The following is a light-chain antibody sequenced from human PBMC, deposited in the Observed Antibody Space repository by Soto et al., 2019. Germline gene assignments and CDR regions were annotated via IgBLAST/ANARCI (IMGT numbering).Light chain of an antibody. J-gene: IGKJ1*01. CDR3: KQYNNWPPWT. V-gene: IGKV3-15*01. CDR2: GAS. CDR1: QSVSSN. Sequence: EIVMTQSPATLSVSPGERATLSCRASQSVSSNLAWYQQKPGQAPRLLIYGASTRATGIPSRFSDSWSGTEFNHTTSSLQSEDFLVYQCKQYNNWPPWTFGQGAKVKTK.